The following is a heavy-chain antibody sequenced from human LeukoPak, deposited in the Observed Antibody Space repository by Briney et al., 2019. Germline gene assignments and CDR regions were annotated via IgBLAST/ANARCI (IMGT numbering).Heavy chain of an antibody. D-gene: IGHD3-22*01. J-gene: IGHJ4*02. V-gene: IGHV3-23*01. Sequence: GGSLRLSCAASGFTFSSYGMSWVRQAPGKGLEWVSSISDIVSRTYYADSVEGRFTISRDNSKNTLFLQMNSLRAEDTAVYFCAEGSNYDFGYWGQGTLVTVSS. CDR3: AEGSNYDFGY. CDR1: GFTFSSYG. CDR2: ISDIVSRT.